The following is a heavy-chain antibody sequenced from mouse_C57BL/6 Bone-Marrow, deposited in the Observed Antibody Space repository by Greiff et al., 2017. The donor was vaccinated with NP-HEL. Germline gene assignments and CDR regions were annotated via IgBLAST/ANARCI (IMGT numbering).Heavy chain of an antibody. V-gene: IGHV1-72*01. Sequence: QVQLKQPGAELVKPGASVKLSCKASGYTFTSYWMHWVKQRPGRGLEWIGRIDPNSGGTKYNEKFKSKATLTVDKPSSTAYMQLSSLTSEDSAVYYCARRDYYGSTPFAYWGQGTLVTVSA. J-gene: IGHJ3*01. CDR1: GYTFTSYW. CDR2: IDPNSGGT. CDR3: ARRDYYGSTPFAY. D-gene: IGHD1-1*01.